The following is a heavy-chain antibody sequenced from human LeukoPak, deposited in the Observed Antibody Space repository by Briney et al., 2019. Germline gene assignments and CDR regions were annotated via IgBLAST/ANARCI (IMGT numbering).Heavy chain of an antibody. Sequence: GGSLRLSCAASGFTFSSYSMNWVRQAPGKGLEWVSYISSSSSTIYYADSVKGRFTISRDNAKNSLYLQMNSLRAEDTAVYYCARLFRVGTTVDYYYYMDVWGKGTTVTVSS. D-gene: IGHD1-1*01. CDR1: GFTFSSYS. V-gene: IGHV3-48*01. CDR3: ARLFRVGTTVDYYYYMDV. J-gene: IGHJ6*03. CDR2: ISSSSSTI.